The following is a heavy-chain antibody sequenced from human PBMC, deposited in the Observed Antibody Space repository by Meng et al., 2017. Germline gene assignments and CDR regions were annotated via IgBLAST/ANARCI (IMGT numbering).Heavy chain of an antibody. CDR1: GFTFSSYA. V-gene: IGHV3-23*01. D-gene: IGHD4-17*01. CDR2: ISGSGGST. J-gene: IGHJ4*02. Sequence: GESLKISCAASGFTFSSYAMSWVRQAPGKGLEWVAAISGSGGSTYYADSVKGRFTISRDNSKNTRYLKMNSLRAEDTAVYYCANTYGDYVAPIDYWGQGTLVTVSS. CDR3: ANTYGDYVAPIDY.